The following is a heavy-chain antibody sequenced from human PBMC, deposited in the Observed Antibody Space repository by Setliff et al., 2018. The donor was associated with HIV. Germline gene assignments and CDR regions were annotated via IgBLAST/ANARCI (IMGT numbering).Heavy chain of an antibody. D-gene: IGHD1-26*01. Sequence: ASVKVSCKASGGTFSSYAISWVRQAPGQGLEWMGGIIPILGIANYAQKFQGRVTITADKSTSTAYMELSSLRSEDTAVYYCARDSEWGSYIFWTFDIWGQGTMVTVSS. V-gene: IGHV1-69*10. J-gene: IGHJ3*02. CDR2: IIPILGIA. CDR3: ARDSEWGSYIFWTFDI. CDR1: GGTFSSYA.